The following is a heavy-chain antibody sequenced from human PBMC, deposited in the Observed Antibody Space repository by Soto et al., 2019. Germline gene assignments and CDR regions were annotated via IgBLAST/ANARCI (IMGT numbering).Heavy chain of an antibody. J-gene: IGHJ4*01. D-gene: IGHD3-22*01. Sequence: GGSLRLSCAASGFTFSNAWINWVRQTPGKGLEWVGRVKSKTDGGTTDFDAPVKGRFAISRDDSKNMVYLEMNNLKTEDTAIYYCTTDSYITSIIVRFDYWGHGTLVTVSS. CDR2: VKSKTDGGTT. CDR3: TTDSYITSIIVRFDY. CDR1: GFTFSNAW. V-gene: IGHV3-15*07.